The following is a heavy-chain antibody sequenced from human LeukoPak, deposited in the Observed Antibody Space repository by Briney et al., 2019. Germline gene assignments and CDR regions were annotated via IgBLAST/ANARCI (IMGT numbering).Heavy chain of an antibody. CDR3: ATRSGGRATYYYYYMDV. Sequence: VAXXKVSCKVSGYTLTELSMHWVRQAPGKGLEWMGGFDPEDGETIYAQKFQGRVTMTEDTSTDTAYMELSSLRSEDTAVYYCATRSGGRATYYYYYMDVWGKGTTVTVSS. V-gene: IGHV1-24*01. CDR2: FDPEDGET. D-gene: IGHD2-15*01. J-gene: IGHJ6*03. CDR1: GYTLTELS.